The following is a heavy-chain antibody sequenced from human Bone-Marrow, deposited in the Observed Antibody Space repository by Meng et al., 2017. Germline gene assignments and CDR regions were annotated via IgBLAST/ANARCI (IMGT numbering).Heavy chain of an antibody. Sequence: QVWVAGSGGGGVHPGMSLGLSCAASGFTFSSYAMHWVRQAPGKGLEWVAVISYDGSNKYYADSVKGRFTISRDNSKNTLYLQMNSLRAEDTAVYYCARDSWFDPWGQGTLVTVSS. CDR2: ISYDGSNK. V-gene: IGHV3-30*01. J-gene: IGHJ5*02. CDR3: ARDSWFDP. CDR1: GFTFSSYA.